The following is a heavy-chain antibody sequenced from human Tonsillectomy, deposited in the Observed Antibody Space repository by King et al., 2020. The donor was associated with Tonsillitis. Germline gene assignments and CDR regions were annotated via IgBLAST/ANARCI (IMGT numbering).Heavy chain of an antibody. CDR1: GFTFSSYA. D-gene: IGHD1-1*01. Sequence: VQLVESGGGLVQPGGSLRLSCAASGFTFSSYAMSWVRQAPGKGLEWVSAISGSGGSTYYADSVKGRFTISRDNSKNTLYLQMNSMRAEDTAVYYSGKEYNWNDVPNYDAFDIWGQGTMVTVSS. CDR2: ISGSGGST. V-gene: IGHV3-23*04. J-gene: IGHJ3*02. CDR3: GKEYNWNDVPNYDAFDI.